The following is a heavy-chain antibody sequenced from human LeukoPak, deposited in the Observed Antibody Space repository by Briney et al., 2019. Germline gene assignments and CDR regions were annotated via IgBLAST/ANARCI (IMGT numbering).Heavy chain of an antibody. J-gene: IGHJ5*01. CDR3: VTTRQLAVVPRFDS. V-gene: IGHV4-39*01. D-gene: IGHD2-15*01. CDR2: IFYSGST. CDR1: GGSISSSSSY. Sequence: SETLSLTCTVSGGSISSSSSYWGWIRQPPGKGLEWIGNIFYSGSTYYNPSLKSRVTMSVDTSNNQFSLNLSSVTAADTAVYYCVTTRQLAVVPRFDSWGQGTLVTVSS.